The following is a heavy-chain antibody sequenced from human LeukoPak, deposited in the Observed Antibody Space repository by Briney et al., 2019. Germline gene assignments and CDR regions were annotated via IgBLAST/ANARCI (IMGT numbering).Heavy chain of an antibody. V-gene: IGHV3-66*01. CDR3: AALDHGHDY. CDR1: GFTVSSNY. CDR2: LYSGGGT. J-gene: IGHJ4*02. Sequence: GGSLRLSCAASGFTVSSNYMSWVRQAPGKGLEWVSGLYSGGGTYYADSVKGRFTISRDNAKNTLYLQMNSLRAEDTAVYYCAALDHGHDYWGQGTLVTVSS.